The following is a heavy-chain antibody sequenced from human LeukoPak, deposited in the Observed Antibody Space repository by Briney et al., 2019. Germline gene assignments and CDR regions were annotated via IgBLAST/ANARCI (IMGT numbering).Heavy chain of an antibody. Sequence: GGSLRLSCAASGLTFSTYGMHWVRQAPGKGLEWVAFIGHDATKIYYADSVQGRFTISRDNSKNTLYLEMSSLSGEDTALYYCAKDHVTWGNRYFDHWGQGTLGTVSS. J-gene: IGHJ4*02. CDR2: IGHDATKI. D-gene: IGHD3-16*01. CDR3: AKDHVTWGNRYFDH. V-gene: IGHV3-30*02. CDR1: GLTFSTYG.